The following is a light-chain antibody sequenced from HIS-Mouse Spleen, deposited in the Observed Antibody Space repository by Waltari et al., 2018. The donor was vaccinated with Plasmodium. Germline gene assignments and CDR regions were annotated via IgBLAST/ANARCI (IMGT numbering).Light chain of an antibody. Sequence: SYALTQPPSVSVSPGQTARITCSGYALPTKYAYWYQQTSGQAPVLVIYEDSKRPSGIPERFSGSSSGTMATLTISGAQVEDEADYYCYSTDSSGNHRVFGGGTKLTVL. CDR3: YSTDSSGNHRV. V-gene: IGLV3-10*01. CDR1: ALPTKY. J-gene: IGLJ3*02. CDR2: EDS.